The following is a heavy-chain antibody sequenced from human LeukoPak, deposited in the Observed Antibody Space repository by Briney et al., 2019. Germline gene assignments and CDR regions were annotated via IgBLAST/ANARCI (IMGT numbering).Heavy chain of an antibody. Sequence: ASVKVSCKASGGTFSSYAISWGRQAPGQGLEWMGLINPNSGGTNYAQKFQGRVTMTRDTSITTAYMELSRLRSDDTAVYYCARLNCSSTSCYPHFSDFWGQGTLVSVSS. CDR2: INPNSGGT. CDR3: ARLNCSSTSCYPHFSDF. CDR1: GGTFSSYA. J-gene: IGHJ4*02. D-gene: IGHD2-2*01. V-gene: IGHV1-2*02.